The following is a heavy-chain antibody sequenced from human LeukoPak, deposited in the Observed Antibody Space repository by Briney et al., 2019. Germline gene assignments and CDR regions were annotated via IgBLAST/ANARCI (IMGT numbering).Heavy chain of an antibody. D-gene: IGHD3-22*01. CDR2: IIPILGIA. V-gene: IGHV1-69*04. Sequence: ASVKVSCKASGGTFSSYAISWVRQAPGQGLEWMGRIIPILGIANYAQKFQGRVTITADESTSTAYMELSSLRSEDTAVYYCARELLTYYYDSSGYRGAFDIWGQGTMVTVSS. CDR3: ARELLTYYYDSSGYRGAFDI. CDR1: GGTFSSYA. J-gene: IGHJ3*02.